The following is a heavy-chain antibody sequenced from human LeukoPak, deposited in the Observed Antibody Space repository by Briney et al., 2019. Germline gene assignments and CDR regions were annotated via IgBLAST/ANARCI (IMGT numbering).Heavy chain of an antibody. CDR1: GGTFSSYA. CDR3: ARAFIGGVIVDY. Sequence: ASVKVSCKASGGTFSSYAISWVRQAPGQGLEWMGWINPNSGGTNYAQKFQGRVTMTRDTSISTAYMELSRLRSDDTAVYYCARAFIGGVIVDYWGQGTLVTVSS. CDR2: INPNSGGT. D-gene: IGHD3-16*02. J-gene: IGHJ4*02. V-gene: IGHV1-2*02.